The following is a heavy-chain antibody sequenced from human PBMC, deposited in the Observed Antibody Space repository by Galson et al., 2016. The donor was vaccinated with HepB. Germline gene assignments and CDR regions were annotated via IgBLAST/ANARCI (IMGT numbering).Heavy chain of an antibody. CDR2: IDPSDSYT. D-gene: IGHD4-11*01. V-gene: IGHV5-10-1*01. CDR3: ARHGTYGNYVLNWFDL. J-gene: IGHJ5*02. CDR1: GYNFVNYY. Sequence: QSGAEVKKPGESLRISCKASGYNFVNYYITWVRQMPGKGLGWMGRIDPSDSYTNYSPSFQGHVIISVDKSISTAYLQWSSLKTSDTAMYYCARHGTYGNYVLNWFDLWGQGTLVTVSS.